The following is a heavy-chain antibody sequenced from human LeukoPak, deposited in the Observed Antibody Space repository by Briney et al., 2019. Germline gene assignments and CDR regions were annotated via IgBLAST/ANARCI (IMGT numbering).Heavy chain of an antibody. CDR1: GGSISSYY. CDR3: ARDRCSGGSCYLDY. CDR2: IYYSGST. Sequence: KPSETLSLTCTVSGGSISSYYWSWIRQPPGKGLEWIGYIYYSGSTNYNPSLKSRVTMSVDTSKNQFSLKLSSVTAADTAVYYCARDRCSGGSCYLDYWGQGTLVTVSS. V-gene: IGHV4-59*12. D-gene: IGHD2-15*01. J-gene: IGHJ4*02.